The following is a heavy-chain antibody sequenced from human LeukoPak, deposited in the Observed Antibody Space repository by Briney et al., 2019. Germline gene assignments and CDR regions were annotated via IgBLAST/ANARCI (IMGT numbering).Heavy chain of an antibody. V-gene: IGHV4-59*01. J-gene: IGHJ5*02. CDR2: IYYSGST. CDR3: ASSVATKLGNWFDP. Sequence: SSETLSLTCTVSGGSISSYYWSWIRQPPGKGLEWIGYIYYSGSTNYNPSLKSRVTISVDTSKNQFSLKLSSVTAADTAVYYCASSVATKLGNWFDPWGQGTLVTVSS. D-gene: IGHD5-12*01. CDR1: GGSISSYY.